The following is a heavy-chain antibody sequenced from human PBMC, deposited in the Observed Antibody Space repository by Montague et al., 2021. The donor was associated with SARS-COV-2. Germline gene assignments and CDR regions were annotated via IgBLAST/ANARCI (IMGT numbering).Heavy chain of an antibody. CDR3: ASQSGSYYNHFDL. V-gene: IGHV4-31*03. J-gene: IGHJ4*02. D-gene: IGHD1-26*01. CDR1: GGSISSANYY. CDR2: IYYSGSS. Sequence: TLSLTCSVSGGSISSANYYWSWIRQHPGKGLEFIGYIYYSGSSFYNPSLKSRLTISVDTSKNRFSLRLSSVTAADTAIYFCASQSGSYYNHFDLWGQGTLVTVSS.